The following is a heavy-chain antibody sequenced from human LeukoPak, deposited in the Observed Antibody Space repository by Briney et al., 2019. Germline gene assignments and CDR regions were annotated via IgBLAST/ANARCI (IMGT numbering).Heavy chain of an antibody. CDR1: GFTFSSYA. CDR3: ARDHTPYYYYYMDV. Sequence: PGRSLRLSCAASGFTFSSYAMHWVRQAPGKGLEWVSVISYDGSNKYYADSVKGRFTISRDNSKNTLYLQMNRLRAEDTAVYYCARDHTPYYYYYMDVWGKGTTVTVSS. V-gene: IGHV3-30*04. J-gene: IGHJ6*03. CDR2: ISYDGSNK.